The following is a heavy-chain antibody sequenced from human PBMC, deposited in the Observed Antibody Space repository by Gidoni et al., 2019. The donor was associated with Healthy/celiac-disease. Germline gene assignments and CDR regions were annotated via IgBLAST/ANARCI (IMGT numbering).Heavy chain of an antibody. V-gene: IGHV3-9*01. CDR1: GFPFDDYA. J-gene: IGHJ6*02. Sequence: EVQLVESGGGLVQPGRSLRLSCAASGFPFDDYALPWVRHAPGKGLEWVSGIRWNSGSIGYADSVKGRFTISRDNAKNSLYLQMNSLRAEDTALYYCAKDAFCSSTSCPPPYYYYGMDVWGQGTTVTVSS. CDR3: AKDAFCSSTSCPPPYYYYGMDV. D-gene: IGHD2-2*01. CDR2: IRWNSGSI.